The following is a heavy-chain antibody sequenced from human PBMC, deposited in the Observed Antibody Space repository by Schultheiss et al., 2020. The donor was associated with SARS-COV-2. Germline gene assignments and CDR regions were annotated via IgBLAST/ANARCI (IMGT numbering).Heavy chain of an antibody. J-gene: IGHJ4*02. V-gene: IGHV4-4*02. D-gene: IGHD5-24*01. CDR2: IYYSGST. CDR1: GGSIRSTNW. Sequence: SETLSLTCAVSGGSIRSTNWWSWVRQPPGKGLEWIGSIYYSGSTYYNPSLKSRVTISADTSKNQFSLKLSSVTAADTAVYYCARVRDGYNYGDFDYWGQGTLVTVSS. CDR3: ARVRDGYNYGDFDY.